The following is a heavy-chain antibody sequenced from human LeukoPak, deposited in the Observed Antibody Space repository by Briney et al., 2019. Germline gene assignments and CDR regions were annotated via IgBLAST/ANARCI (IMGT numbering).Heavy chain of an antibody. V-gene: IGHV3-48*01. CDR3: ATSDYGGAFDI. J-gene: IGHJ3*02. CDR1: GFTFSTYS. D-gene: IGHD4-23*01. CDR2: ISSTSGTT. Sequence: GGSLRLSCAASGFTFSTYSMNWVRQAPGKGLEWVSYISSTSGTTYYADSVKGRFTISRDNSKNTLYLQMNSLRAEDTAVYYCATSDYGGAFDIWGQGTMVTVSS.